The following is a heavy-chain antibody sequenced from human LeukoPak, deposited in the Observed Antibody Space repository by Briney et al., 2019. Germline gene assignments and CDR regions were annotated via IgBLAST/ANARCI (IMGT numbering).Heavy chain of an antibody. J-gene: IGHJ4*02. CDR1: GFTFSDYY. CDR3: VRFYSSGWYVNGDY. V-gene: IGHV3-11*04. Sequence: KTGGSLRLSCAASGFTFSDYYMSWIRQAPGKGLEWVSFISSSASTIYYADSVKGRFTISRDNAENSLYLQMNSLRAEDTAVYYCVRFYSSGWYVNGDYWGQGTLVTVSS. CDR2: ISSSASTI. D-gene: IGHD6-19*01.